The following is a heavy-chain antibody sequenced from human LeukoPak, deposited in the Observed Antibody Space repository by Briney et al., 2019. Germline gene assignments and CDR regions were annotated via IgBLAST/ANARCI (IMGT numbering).Heavy chain of an antibody. CDR3: ARDRSDGFDY. CDR1: GFTVTGYS. J-gene: IGHJ4*02. CDR2: LYSGGYT. V-gene: IGHV3-53*01. Sequence: GGSLRLSCVVSGFTVTGYSMHWVRQAPGKGLEWVSVLYSGGYTYYADSVKGRFTISRDNSKNTLYLQMNSLRTEDTAVYYCARDRSDGFDYWGQGTLVTVSS.